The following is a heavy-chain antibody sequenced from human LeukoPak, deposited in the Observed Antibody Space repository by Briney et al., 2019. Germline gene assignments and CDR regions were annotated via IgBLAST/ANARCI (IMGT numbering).Heavy chain of an antibody. CDR2: INPNSGGT. Sequence: GASVKVSCKASGYTFTGYYMHWVRQAPGQGLECMGCINPNSGGTNYQGRVTMTRDTSISTAYMELSRLRSDDTAVYYCATASGYCSSTSCRPLDAFDIWGQGTMVTVSS. CDR3: ATASGYCSSTSCRPLDAFDI. J-gene: IGHJ3*02. CDR1: GYTFTGYY. D-gene: IGHD2-2*01. V-gene: IGHV1-2*02.